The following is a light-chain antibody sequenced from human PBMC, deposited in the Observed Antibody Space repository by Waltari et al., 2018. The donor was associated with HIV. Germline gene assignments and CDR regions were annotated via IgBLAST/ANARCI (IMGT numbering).Light chain of an antibody. CDR3: AAWDDSLNGPNWV. CDR1: SSNIGSNI. J-gene: IGLJ3*02. V-gene: IGLV1-44*01. CDR2: KND. Sequence: QSVLTQPPSASGTPGQWVTISCSGSSSNIGSNIVNWYQQFPGTAPKVLIYKNDQPPSGVPDRFSGSKSGTSASLAISGLQSEDEADYYCAAWDDSLNGPNWVFGGGTKLTVL.